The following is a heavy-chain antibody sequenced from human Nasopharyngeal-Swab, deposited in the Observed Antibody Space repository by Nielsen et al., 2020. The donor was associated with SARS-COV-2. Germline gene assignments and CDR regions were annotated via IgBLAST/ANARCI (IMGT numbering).Heavy chain of an antibody. CDR3: TTVAGSYGRFDY. J-gene: IGHJ4*02. CDR2: FDPEDGET. CDR1: GYTFTELS. V-gene: IGHV1-24*01. D-gene: IGHD1-26*01. Sequence: ASVKVSCKVSGYTFTELSMHWVRQAPGKGLEWVGGFDPEDGETIYAQKFQGRVTMTEDTFTDTAYMELSSLTSEDTAVYYCTTVAGSYGRFDYWGQGTLVTVSS.